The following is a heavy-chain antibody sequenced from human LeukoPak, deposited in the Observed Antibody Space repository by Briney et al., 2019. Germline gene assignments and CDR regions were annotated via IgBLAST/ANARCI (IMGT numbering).Heavy chain of an antibody. Sequence: GGSLRLSCAASGFTFSTSWMHWVRQAPGKGLVWVSGINSDGSRTTYADSVKGRFTISRDNAKNTLYLQMNSLRAEDMAVYYCGGALGSPLDYWGQGTLVTVSS. D-gene: IGHD1-26*01. V-gene: IGHV3-74*01. CDR2: INSDGSRT. CDR3: GGALGSPLDY. J-gene: IGHJ4*02. CDR1: GFTFSTSW.